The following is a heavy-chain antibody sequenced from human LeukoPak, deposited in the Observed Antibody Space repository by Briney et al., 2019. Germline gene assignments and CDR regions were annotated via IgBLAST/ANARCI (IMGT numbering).Heavy chain of an antibody. CDR1: GFTFSSCG. CDR2: ISYDGSNK. CDR3: AKVAYYYDSSGYYYDY. D-gene: IGHD3-22*01. Sequence: GGSLRLSCAASGFTFSSCGMHWVRQAPGKGLEWVAVISYDGSNKYYADSVKGRFTISRDNSKNTLYLQMNSLRAEDTAVYYCAKVAYYYDSSGYYYDYWGQGTLVTVSS. J-gene: IGHJ4*02. V-gene: IGHV3-30*18.